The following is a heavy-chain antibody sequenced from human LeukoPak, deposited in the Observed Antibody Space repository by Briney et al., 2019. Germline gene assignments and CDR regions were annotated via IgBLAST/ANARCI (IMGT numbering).Heavy chain of an antibody. CDR3: ARAWFGPGWHYYYYGMDV. D-gene: IGHD3-10*01. Sequence: TLSLTCAVSGGSISSGGYSWSWIRQPPGKGLEWIGYIYHSGSTYYNPSLKSRVTISVDRSKNQSSLKLSSVTAADTAVYYCARAWFGPGWHYYYYGMDVWGQGTTVTVSS. J-gene: IGHJ6*02. CDR2: IYHSGST. CDR1: GGSISSGGYS. V-gene: IGHV4-30-2*01.